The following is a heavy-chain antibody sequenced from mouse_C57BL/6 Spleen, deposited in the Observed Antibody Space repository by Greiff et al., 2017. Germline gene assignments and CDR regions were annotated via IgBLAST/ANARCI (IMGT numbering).Heavy chain of an antibody. CDR1: GFTFSDFY. Sequence: EVKVVESGGGLVQSGRSLRLSCATSGFTFSDFYMEWVRQAPGKGLEWIAASRNKANDYTTEYSASVKGRFIVSRDTSQSILYLQMNALRAEDTAIYYCARDAPILGYFDYWGQGTTLTVSS. CDR2: SRNKANDYTT. V-gene: IGHV7-1*01. D-gene: IGHD2-10*02. J-gene: IGHJ2*01. CDR3: ARDAPILGYFDY.